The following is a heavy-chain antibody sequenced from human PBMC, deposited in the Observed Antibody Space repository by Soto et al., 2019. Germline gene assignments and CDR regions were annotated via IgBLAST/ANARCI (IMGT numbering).Heavy chain of an antibody. V-gene: IGHV2-5*02. D-gene: IGHD2-8*01. J-gene: IGHJ4*02. CDR3: AHREVYEGPYDY. CDR1: GFSLSTSGVG. Sequence: QITLKESGPTLVKPTQTLTLTCTFSGFSLSTSGVGVGWIRQPPRKALAWLALIYWDDDKRYSPSLKSRLTITKDTSKNQVVLTMTNMDPVDTATYFCAHREVYEGPYDYRGQGTLVTVSS. CDR2: IYWDDDK.